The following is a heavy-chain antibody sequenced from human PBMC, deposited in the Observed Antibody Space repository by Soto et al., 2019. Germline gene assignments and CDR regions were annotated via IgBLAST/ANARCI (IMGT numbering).Heavy chain of an antibody. CDR2: TYYRSKWYN. CDR3: ARVELSSSGHGEDACDI. D-gene: IGHD6-13*01. V-gene: IGHV6-1*01. Sequence: SQTLSLTCAISGDSVSSNSAAWNWIRQSPSRGLEWLGRTYYRSKWYNDYAVSVKSRITINPDTSKNQFSLQLNSVTPEDTAVYYCARVELSSSGHGEDACDIWGQGTMGTVS. J-gene: IGHJ3*02. CDR1: GDSVSSNSAA.